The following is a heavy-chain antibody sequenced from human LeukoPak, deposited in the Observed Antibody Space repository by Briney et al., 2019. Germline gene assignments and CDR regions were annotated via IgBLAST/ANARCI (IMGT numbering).Heavy chain of an antibody. V-gene: IGHV4-38-2*02. J-gene: IGHJ4*02. CDR1: GYSISSGYY. CDR3: ARDEFHCSSTSCHYDFWSGYQGGFDY. CDR2: IYHSGTT. D-gene: IGHD3-3*01. Sequence: SETLSLTCTVSGYSISSGYYWGWIRQPPGKGLEWIGSIYHSGTTYYNPSLKSRVTISVDTSKNQFSLKVNSVTAADTALYFCARDEFHCSSTSCHYDFWSGYQGGFDYWGQGTLVTVSS.